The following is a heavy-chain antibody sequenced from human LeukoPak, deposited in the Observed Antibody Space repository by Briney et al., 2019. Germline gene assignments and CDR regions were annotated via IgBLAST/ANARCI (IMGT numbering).Heavy chain of an antibody. J-gene: IGHJ6*02. D-gene: IGHD1-1*01. CDR3: ARLTTYYSYGMDV. CDR2: IYYSGST. Sequence: SETLSLTCTASGGSISSYYWSWIRQPPGKGLEWIGYIYYSGSTNYNPSLKSRVTISVDTSKNQFSLKLSSVTAADTAVYYCARLTTYYSYGMDVWGQGTTVTVSS. V-gene: IGHV4-59*08. CDR1: GGSISSYY.